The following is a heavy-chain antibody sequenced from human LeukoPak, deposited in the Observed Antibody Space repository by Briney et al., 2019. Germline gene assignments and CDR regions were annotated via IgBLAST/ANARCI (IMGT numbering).Heavy chain of an antibody. J-gene: IGHJ4*01. CDR1: GGSFSGYY. D-gene: IGHD6-13*01. V-gene: IGHV4-59*01. Sequence: SETLSLTCAVYGGSFSGYYWSWIRQPPGKGLEWIGYIYYSGSTNYNPSLKSRVTISVDTSKNQFSLRLSSVTAADTAVYYCARVTGYVMEDYF. CDR3: ARVTGYVMEDYF. CDR2: IYYSGST.